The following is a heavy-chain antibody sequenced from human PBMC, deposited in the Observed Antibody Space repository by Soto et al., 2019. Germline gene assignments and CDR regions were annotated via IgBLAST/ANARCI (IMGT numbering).Heavy chain of an antibody. Sequence: QVQLVESGGGVAQPGGSLRLSCAASGFTFSRYGMHWVRQAPGKGLEWVAVIWTDGSYEYYADSVMGRFTISRDNSKNTLYLQMNNLRDEDTAVYYCARAGHDSSGYYYGGLDYWGPGTLVTVSS. D-gene: IGHD3-22*01. CDR2: IWTDGSYE. V-gene: IGHV3-33*01. CDR3: ARAGHDSSGYYYGGLDY. CDR1: GFTFSRYG. J-gene: IGHJ4*02.